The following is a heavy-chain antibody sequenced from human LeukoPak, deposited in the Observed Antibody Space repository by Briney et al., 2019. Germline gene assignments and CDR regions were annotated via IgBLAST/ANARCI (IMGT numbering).Heavy chain of an antibody. J-gene: IGHJ4*02. CDR2: IKQDGSEN. CDR3: ARGFSCGY. Sequence: GGSLTLTCAASGFTFSNFWMSWVRQAPGKELEWVANIKQDGSENYYVDSVKGRFTISRDNAKNSLYLQMNSLRAEDTAVYYCARGFSCGYWGQGTPVTVSS. V-gene: IGHV3-7*04. CDR1: GFTFSNFW. D-gene: IGHD2-2*01.